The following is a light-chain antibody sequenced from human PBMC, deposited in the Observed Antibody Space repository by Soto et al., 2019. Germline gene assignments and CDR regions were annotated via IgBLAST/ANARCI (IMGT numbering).Light chain of an antibody. J-gene: IGKJ4*01. Sequence: IVLTQSPGTLSLSPGETATLSCRASQTVNSDYLAWYQQKPGQTPRLLIYGASTRATGIPARFSGSGSGTEFTLTISSLQSEDFAIYYCQQYNNWLMLSFGGGTKVDIK. V-gene: IGKV3-15*01. CDR3: QQYNNWLMLS. CDR2: GAS. CDR1: QTVNSD.